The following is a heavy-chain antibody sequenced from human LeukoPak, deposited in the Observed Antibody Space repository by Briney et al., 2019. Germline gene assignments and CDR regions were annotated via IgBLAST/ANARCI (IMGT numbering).Heavy chain of an antibody. CDR1: GYTFTSYG. D-gene: IGHD4-17*01. J-gene: IGHJ4*02. Sequence: GASVKVSCKASGYTFTSYGISWVRQAPGQGLEWMGWISAYNGNTNYPQRLQARVTMTTDTSTSTAYMELRSLRSDDTAVYYCARDRDYGDYNTQDLFVYWGQGTLVTVSS. CDR3: ARDRDYGDYNTQDLFVY. CDR2: ISAYNGNT. V-gene: IGHV1-18*01.